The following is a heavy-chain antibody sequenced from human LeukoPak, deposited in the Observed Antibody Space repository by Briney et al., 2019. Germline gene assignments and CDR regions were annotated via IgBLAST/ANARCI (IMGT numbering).Heavy chain of an antibody. Sequence: ASVKVSCKASGYTFTSYGISCGRQAPGQGLEWMGDSSDYNGKTNYAQKLQGSVTMTTDTSTRTDYMEMRRLRSDDTVVYCCARDVAGEGSGLHDAFDIWGQGTMVTVSS. J-gene: IGHJ3*02. CDR2: SSDYNGKT. V-gene: IGHV1-18*01. CDR1: GYTFTSYG. CDR3: ARDVAGEGSGLHDAFDI. D-gene: IGHD3-3*01.